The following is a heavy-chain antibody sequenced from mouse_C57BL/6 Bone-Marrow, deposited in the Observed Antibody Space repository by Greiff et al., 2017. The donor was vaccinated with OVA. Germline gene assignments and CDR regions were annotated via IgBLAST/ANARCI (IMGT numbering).Heavy chain of an antibody. V-gene: IGHV8-12*01. CDR2: IYWDDDK. J-gene: IGHJ2*01. D-gene: IGHD1-1*01. CDR3: ARHYYGSSPYYFDY. CDR1: GFSLSTSGMG. Sequence: QVTLKVSGPGILQSSQPLSLTCSFSGFSLSTSGMGVSWIRQPPGKGLEWLAHIYWDDDKRYNPSLKSRLTISKDTSRNQVFLKITSVDTADTATDYCARHYYGSSPYYFDYWGQGTTLTVSS.